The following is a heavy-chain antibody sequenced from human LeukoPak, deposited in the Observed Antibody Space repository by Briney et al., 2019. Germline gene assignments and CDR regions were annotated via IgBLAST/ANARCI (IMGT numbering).Heavy chain of an antibody. J-gene: IGHJ4*02. V-gene: IGHV4-59*11. CDR3: ARLHSRTSSSWDEIDY. Sequence: PSETLSLTCTVSGGSISSHYWSWIRQPPGKGLEWIGYIYYSGSTNYNPSLKSRVTISVDTSKNQFSLKLSSVTAADTAVYYCARLHSRTSSSWDEIDYWGQGTLVTVSS. D-gene: IGHD6-13*01. CDR2: IYYSGST. CDR1: GGSISSHY.